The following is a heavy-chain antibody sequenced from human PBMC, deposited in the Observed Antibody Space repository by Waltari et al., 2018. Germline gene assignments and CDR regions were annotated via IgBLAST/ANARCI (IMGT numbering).Heavy chain of an antibody. CDR1: GDAISGHYW. J-gene: IGHJ4*02. V-gene: IGHV4-4*02. CDR2: VHHSGKT. Sequence: QMQLQESGQGLVKPSGTLSLTFAVSGDAISGHYWWSWVRQSPEKGLEWIGQVHHSGKTHYNPSLQSRVTISLDKPKNQFSLNLNSVTAADTAVYYCAGDRAIGLFFDYWGRGTLVTVSS. CDR3: AGDRAIGLFFDY. D-gene: IGHD2-2*01.